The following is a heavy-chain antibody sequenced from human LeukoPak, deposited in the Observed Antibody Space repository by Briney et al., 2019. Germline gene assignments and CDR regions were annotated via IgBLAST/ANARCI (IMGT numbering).Heavy chain of an antibody. J-gene: IGHJ4*02. V-gene: IGHV3-23*01. CDR3: AKGVSSLHLYYSDY. Sequence: GGSLRLSCAASGIIFSSDAMTWVRQAPGKGLEWVSSINGGTTLYAASVEGRFTISRDSSKNTLFLQMNSLRTEDTALYYCAKGVSSLHLYYSDYWGQGTLVTVSS. CDR1: GIIFSSDA. CDR2: INGGTT.